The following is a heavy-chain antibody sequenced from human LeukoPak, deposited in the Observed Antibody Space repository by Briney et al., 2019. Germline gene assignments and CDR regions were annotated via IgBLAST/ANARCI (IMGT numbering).Heavy chain of an antibody. CDR2: IYYSGST. V-gene: IGHV4-59*08. CDR1: GGSISNKY. J-gene: IGHJ3*02. Sequence: SETLSLTCTVSGGSISNKYWSWIRQPPGKGLEWLGYIYYSGSTNYNPSLKSRVTISVDTSKNQFSLKLSSVTAADTAVYYCARHKYSSGWPPEGAFDIWGQGTMVTVSS. CDR3: ARHKYSSGWPPEGAFDI. D-gene: IGHD6-19*01.